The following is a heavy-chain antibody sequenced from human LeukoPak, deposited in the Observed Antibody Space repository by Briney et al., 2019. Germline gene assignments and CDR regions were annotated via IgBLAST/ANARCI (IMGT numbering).Heavy chain of an antibody. CDR3: ARSSGWKYNIDY. CDR1: GYTFNGYY. V-gene: IGHV1-2*02. Sequence: ASVTVSCTASGYTFNGYYKHWVRQAPGQGLEWMGWINPNSGGTNYAQKFQGRVTMTRDTSISTAYMELSRLRSDDTAMYYCARSSGWKYNIDYWGQGTLVTVSS. CDR2: INPNSGGT. J-gene: IGHJ4*02. D-gene: IGHD6-19*01.